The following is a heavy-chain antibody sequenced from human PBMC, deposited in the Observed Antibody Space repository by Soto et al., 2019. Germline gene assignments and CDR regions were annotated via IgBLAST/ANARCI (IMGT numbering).Heavy chain of an antibody. D-gene: IGHD3-10*01. CDR3: AREIRGRFDP. CDR1: GFTFSSYS. V-gene: IGHV3-21*01. CDR2: ISSSSSYI. J-gene: IGHJ5*02. Sequence: GGSLRLSCAASGFTFSSYSRNWVRQAPGKGLEWVSSISSSSSYIYYADSVKGRFTISRDNAKNSLYLQMNSLRAEDTAVYYCAREIRGRFDPWGQGTLVTVSS.